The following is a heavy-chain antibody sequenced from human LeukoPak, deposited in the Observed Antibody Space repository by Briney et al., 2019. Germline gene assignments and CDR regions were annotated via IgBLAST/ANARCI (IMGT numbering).Heavy chain of an antibody. CDR3: ARVMEGGYDSPGAFDI. J-gene: IGHJ3*02. CDR1: GYTFTSYA. D-gene: IGHD5-12*01. Sequence: SVKVSCKASGYTFTSYAISWVRQAPGQGLEWMGGIIPIFGTANYAQKFQGRVTITADESTSTAYMELSSLRSEDTAVYYCARVMEGGYDSPGAFDIWGQGTMVTVSS. CDR2: IIPIFGTA. V-gene: IGHV1-69*13.